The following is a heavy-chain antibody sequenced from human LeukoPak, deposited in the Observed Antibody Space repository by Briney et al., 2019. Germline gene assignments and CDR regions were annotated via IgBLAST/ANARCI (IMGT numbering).Heavy chain of an antibody. Sequence: VKPSETLSLTCTVSGGSISSYYWSWIRQPPGKGLEWIGYIYYSGSTNYNPSLKSRVTISVDTSKNQFSLKLSSVTAADTAVYYCARIGFRYDSSGYQHNWFDPWGQGTLVTVSS. J-gene: IGHJ5*02. CDR2: IYYSGST. D-gene: IGHD3-22*01. CDR1: GGSISSYY. CDR3: ARIGFRYDSSGYQHNWFDP. V-gene: IGHV4-59*01.